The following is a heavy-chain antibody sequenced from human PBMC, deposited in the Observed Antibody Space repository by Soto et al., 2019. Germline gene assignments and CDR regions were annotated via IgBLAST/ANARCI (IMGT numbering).Heavy chain of an antibody. CDR3: AKDRLGGNFDY. V-gene: IGHV3-23*01. Sequence: PGGSLRLSCAASGFTFNNYAMNWVRQAPGKGLEWVATISGTGGSTYYADSVKGCFTISRDNSKNTLFLQMNSLRVEDTAVYYCAKDRLGGNFDYWGQGTQVTVSS. CDR1: GFTFNNYA. J-gene: IGHJ4*02. CDR2: ISGTGGST.